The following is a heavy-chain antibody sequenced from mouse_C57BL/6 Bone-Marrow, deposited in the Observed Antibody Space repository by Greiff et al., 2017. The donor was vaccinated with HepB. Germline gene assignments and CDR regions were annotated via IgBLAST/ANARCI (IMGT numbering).Heavy chain of an antibody. Sequence: EVKVEESGPGLVKPSQSLSLTCSVTGYSITSGYYWNWIRQFPGNKLEWMGYISYDGSNNYNPSLKNRISITRDTSKNQFFLKLNSVTTEDTATYYCVITTVVEKFFDVWGTGTTVTVSS. CDR1: GYSITSGYY. D-gene: IGHD1-1*01. CDR2: ISYDGSN. CDR3: VITTVVEKFFDV. V-gene: IGHV3-6*01. J-gene: IGHJ1*03.